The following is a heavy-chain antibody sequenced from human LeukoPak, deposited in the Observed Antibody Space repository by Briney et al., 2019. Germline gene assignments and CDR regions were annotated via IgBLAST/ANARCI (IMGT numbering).Heavy chain of an antibody. D-gene: IGHD1-14*01. CDR2: ISWNSGSI. CDR3: AKALRINDAFDI. V-gene: IGHV3-9*03. CDR1: GFTFDEYA. Sequence: PGGSVRLSCAASGFTFDEYAMHWVRQAPGKGLEGVSGISWNSGSIGYADSVKGRVTMSRDHAKNSLYLKMNSLRDEDMALYYCAKALRINDAFDIWGQGTMVTVSS. J-gene: IGHJ3*02.